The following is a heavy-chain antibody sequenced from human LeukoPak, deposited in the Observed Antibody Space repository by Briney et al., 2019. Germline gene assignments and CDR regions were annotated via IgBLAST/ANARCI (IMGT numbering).Heavy chain of an antibody. CDR1: GFTFDDYA. CDR2: ISWNSGSI. CDR3: AKDYYDSSGYSTFDY. J-gene: IGHJ4*02. D-gene: IGHD3-22*01. Sequence: GRSLRLSCAASGFTFDDYAMPWVRQAPGKGLEWVSGISWNSGSIGYADSVKGRFTISRDNAKNSLYLQMNSLRAEDTAVYYCAKDYYDSSGYSTFDYWGQGTLVTVSS. V-gene: IGHV3-9*01.